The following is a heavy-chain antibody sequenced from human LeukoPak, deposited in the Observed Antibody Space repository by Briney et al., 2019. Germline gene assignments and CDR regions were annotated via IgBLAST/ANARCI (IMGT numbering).Heavy chain of an antibody. J-gene: IGHJ6*04. CDR1: GGSFSGYY. CDR2: INHSGST. V-gene: IGHV4-34*01. CDR3: ARGLRYFDWFYYYGMDV. Sequence: PSETLSLTCAVYGGSFSGYYWRWLRQPPGKGLEGVGEINHSGSTNYNTSLKRRVTISVDTSNNQFSLKLSSVTAADTAVYYCARGLRYFDWFYYYGMDVWGKGTPVTVSS. D-gene: IGHD3-9*01.